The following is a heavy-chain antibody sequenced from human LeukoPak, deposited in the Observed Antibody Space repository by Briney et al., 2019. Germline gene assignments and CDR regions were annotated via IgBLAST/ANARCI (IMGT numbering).Heavy chain of an antibody. Sequence: SETLSLTCAVYGGSFSGYYWGWIRQPPGKGLEWIGSIYYSGSTYYNPSLKSRVTISVDTSKNQFSLKLSSVTAADTAVYYCARHPYYDYVWGSYPDAFDIWGQGTMVTVSS. CDR2: IYYSGST. D-gene: IGHD3-16*01. J-gene: IGHJ3*02. V-gene: IGHV4-39*01. CDR1: GGSFSGYY. CDR3: ARHPYYDYVWGSYPDAFDI.